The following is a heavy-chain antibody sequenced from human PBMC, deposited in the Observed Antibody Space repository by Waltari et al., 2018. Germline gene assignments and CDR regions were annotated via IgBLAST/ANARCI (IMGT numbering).Heavy chain of an antibody. CDR2: IYYSGST. V-gene: IGHV4-39*01. J-gene: IGHJ5*02. D-gene: IGHD4-17*01. CDR3: ARHSGLRSPFDP. Sequence: QLQLQESGPGLVKPSETLSRICTVSGGSISSSHYYWGWIRQPPGKGLEWIGSIYYSGSTYYNSSLKSRVTISVDTSKNQFSLKVSSVTAADTAVYYCARHSGLRSPFDPWGQGTLVTVSS. CDR1: GGSISSSHYY.